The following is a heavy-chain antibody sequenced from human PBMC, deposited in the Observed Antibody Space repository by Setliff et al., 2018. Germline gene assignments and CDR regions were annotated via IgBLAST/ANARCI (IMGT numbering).Heavy chain of an antibody. CDR3: ARESATIGEFPLYYFDK. V-gene: IGHV4-61*09. D-gene: IGHD3-10*01. J-gene: IGHJ4*02. Sequence: KASETLSLTCSVSGGSISSGGFYWSWIRQSAGRGLEWIGHFHTGGATDYNLSLKSRVTISLDSSKNLFSLRLSSVTAADAAVYFCARESATIGEFPLYYFDKWGQGIPVTVSS. CDR1: GGSISSGGFY. CDR2: FHTGGAT.